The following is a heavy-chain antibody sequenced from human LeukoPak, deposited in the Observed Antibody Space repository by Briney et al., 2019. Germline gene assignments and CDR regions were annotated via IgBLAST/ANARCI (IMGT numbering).Heavy chain of an antibody. J-gene: IGHJ4*02. CDR2: INPNSGGT. Sequence: ASVKVSCKASGYTFTGYYMHWVRQAPGQGLEWMGWINPNSGGTNYAQKFQGRVTMTRDTSISTAYMELSSLRSDDTAVYYCARIGGGSGSYYTYYLDYWGQGTLVTVSS. D-gene: IGHD3-10*01. V-gene: IGHV1-2*02. CDR3: ARIGGGSGSYYTYYLDY. CDR1: GYTFTGYY.